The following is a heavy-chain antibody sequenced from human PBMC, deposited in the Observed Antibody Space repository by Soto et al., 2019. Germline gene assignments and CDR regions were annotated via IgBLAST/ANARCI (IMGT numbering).Heavy chain of an antibody. J-gene: IGHJ4*02. V-gene: IGHV4-34*01. CDR2: INHSGST. Sequence: QVQLQQWGEGLLKPSETLSLTCAVYGGSFSGYYWCWIRQPPGKGLEWIGEINHSGSTNYNTSLKSRVTISVDTSKNQFSLKLSSVTAADTAVDYCASNSGYSYGCDYWGQGTLVTVSS. CDR1: GGSFSGYY. D-gene: IGHD5-18*01. CDR3: ASNSGYSYGCDY.